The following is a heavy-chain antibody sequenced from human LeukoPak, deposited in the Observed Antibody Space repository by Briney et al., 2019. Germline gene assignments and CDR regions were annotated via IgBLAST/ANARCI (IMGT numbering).Heavy chain of an antibody. V-gene: IGHV3-11*04. Sequence: GGSLRLSCAASGFTFSDYYMSWIRQAPGKGLEWVSYISTSGSTMYYADSVKGRFTISRDNAKNSLYLQMNSLRAEDTSVYYCARVRAGSAMGIDYWGQGTLVTVSS. CDR1: GFTFSDYY. D-gene: IGHD5-18*01. CDR2: ISTSGSTM. CDR3: ARVRAGSAMGIDY. J-gene: IGHJ4*02.